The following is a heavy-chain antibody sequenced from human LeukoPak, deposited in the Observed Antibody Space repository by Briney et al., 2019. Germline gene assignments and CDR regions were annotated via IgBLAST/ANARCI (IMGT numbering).Heavy chain of an antibody. D-gene: IGHD6-13*01. CDR2: MNPNSGNT. J-gene: IGHJ4*02. CDR1: GYTFTSYD. V-gene: IGHV1-8*01. CDR3: ARGHKYSSSWPYYFDY. Sequence: ASGKVSCKASGYTFTSYDINWVRQAPGQGLEWRGWMNPNSGNTGYAQKLQGSVTMTTDTSTSTAYMELRSLRSDDTAVYYCARGHKYSSSWPYYFDYWGQGTLVTVSS.